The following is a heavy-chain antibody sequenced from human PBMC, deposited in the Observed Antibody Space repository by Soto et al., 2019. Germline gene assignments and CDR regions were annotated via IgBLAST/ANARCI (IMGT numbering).Heavy chain of an antibody. CDR3: AKDKAHGDSSYFDY. D-gene: IGHD2-21*01. Sequence: PCGSLCLSCAASGFTVSSYAMSWVRQAPGKGLEWVSAISGSGGSTYYADSVKGRFTISRDNSKNTLSLQMNSLRAADTAVYYCAKDKAHGDSSYFDYWGQGNLVTVSS. CDR2: ISGSGGST. V-gene: IGHV3-23*01. CDR1: GFTVSSYA. J-gene: IGHJ4*02.